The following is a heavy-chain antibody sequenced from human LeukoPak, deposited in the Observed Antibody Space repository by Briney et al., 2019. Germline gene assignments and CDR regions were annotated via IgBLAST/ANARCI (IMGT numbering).Heavy chain of an antibody. V-gene: IGHV4-59*08. D-gene: IGHD3-22*01. Sequence: SETLSLTCTVSGGSISNYYWSWIRQPPGKGLEWIGHIYSTGSTTYSPSLKSRVIMSADISKNQFSLKVTSVTAADTAVYYCARDGYYYDSSGYYEKMYYFDYWGQGTLVTVSS. CDR2: IYSTGST. CDR3: ARDGYYYDSSGYYEKMYYFDY. J-gene: IGHJ4*02. CDR1: GGSISNYY.